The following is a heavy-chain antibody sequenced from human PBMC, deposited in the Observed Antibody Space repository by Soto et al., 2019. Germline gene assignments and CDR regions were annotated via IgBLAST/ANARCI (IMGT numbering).Heavy chain of an antibody. Sequence: QVQLQESGPGLMKPSGTLSLTCAVTGGSIRTNWWSRVRQPPGKGLEWIGEIYHSGSTNYNPSLKNRVTMSVDKSQNHLSLNLNSVTAADTAVYYCARHIAVSGTRGFDFWGQGTLVTVSS. CDR3: ARHIAVSGTRGFDF. CDR2: IYHSGST. CDR1: GGSIRTNW. V-gene: IGHV4-4*02. J-gene: IGHJ4*02. D-gene: IGHD6-19*01.